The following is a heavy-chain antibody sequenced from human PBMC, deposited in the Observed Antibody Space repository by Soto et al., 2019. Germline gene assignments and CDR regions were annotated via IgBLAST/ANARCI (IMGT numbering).Heavy chain of an antibody. Sequence: QVQLQESGPRLVKPSETLSLSCTVSGGAMNIHYWTWIRQPAGKGLEWVGRSSASGTTNYNPSLMRRLAMSMDTSRNIFSLSLISITAADSAVYYCAKEGLRWDAGAMDDWGQGTTVTVS. D-gene: IGHD1-26*01. J-gene: IGHJ6*02. CDR2: SSASGTT. V-gene: IGHV4-4*07. CDR1: GGAMNIHY. CDR3: AKEGLRWDAGAMDD.